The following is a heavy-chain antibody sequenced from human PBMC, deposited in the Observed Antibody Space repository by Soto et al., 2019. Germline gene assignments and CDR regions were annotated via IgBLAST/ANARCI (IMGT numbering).Heavy chain of an antibody. D-gene: IGHD6-13*01. V-gene: IGHV1-2*02. CDR1: GYTFTGYY. J-gene: IGHJ4*02. CDR3: ARDGSSWHGGSDY. Sequence: GASVKVSCKASGYTFTGYYMHWVRQAPGQGLEWMGWINPNSGGTNYAQKFQGSCTMTRDTSISTAYMELSRLRSDDTPVYYCARDGSSWHGGSDYWGQGTLVTVSS. CDR2: INPNSGGT.